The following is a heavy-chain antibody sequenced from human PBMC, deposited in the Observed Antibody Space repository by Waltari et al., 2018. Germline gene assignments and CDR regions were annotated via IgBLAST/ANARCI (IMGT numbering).Heavy chain of an antibody. D-gene: IGHD3-3*01. CDR1: GYSISSGYS. CDR2: IYHSGST. CDR3: ARDDDFWSGYYTGFDY. V-gene: IGHV4-38-2*02. Sequence: QVQLQESGPGLVKPSETLSLTCAVSGYSISSGYSWGWIRQPPGKGLEWIVSIYHSGSTYYNPSLKSRVTISVDTSKNQFSLKLSSVTAADTAVYYCARDDDFWSGYYTGFDYWGQGTLVTVSS. J-gene: IGHJ4*02.